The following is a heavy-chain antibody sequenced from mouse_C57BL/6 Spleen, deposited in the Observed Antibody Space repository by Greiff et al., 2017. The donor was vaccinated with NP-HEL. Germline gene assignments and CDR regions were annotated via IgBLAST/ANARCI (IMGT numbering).Heavy chain of an antibody. CDR2: INYDGSST. V-gene: IGHV5-16*01. CDR1: GFTFSDYY. CDR3: ARGDYGSSHFDY. D-gene: IGHD1-1*01. J-gene: IGHJ2*01. Sequence: DVMLVESEGGLVQPGSSMKLSCTASGFTFSDYYMAWVRQVPEKGLEWVANINYDGSSTYYLDSLKSRFIISRDNAKNILYLQMSSLKSEDTATYYCARGDYGSSHFDYWGQGTTLTVSS.